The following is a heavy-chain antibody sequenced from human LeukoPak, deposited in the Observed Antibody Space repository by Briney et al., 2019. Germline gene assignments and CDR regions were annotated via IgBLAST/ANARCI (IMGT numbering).Heavy chain of an antibody. J-gene: IGHJ6*02. Sequence: GASVKVSCKASGYTFTGHYMHWVRQAPGQGLEWMGWINPNSGGTNYAQKFQGRVTMTRDTSISTAYMELSRLRSDDTAVYYCARDKALRYFDWLQNGMDVWGQGTTVTVSS. D-gene: IGHD3-9*01. CDR1: GYTFTGHY. CDR2: INPNSGGT. CDR3: ARDKALRYFDWLQNGMDV. V-gene: IGHV1-2*02.